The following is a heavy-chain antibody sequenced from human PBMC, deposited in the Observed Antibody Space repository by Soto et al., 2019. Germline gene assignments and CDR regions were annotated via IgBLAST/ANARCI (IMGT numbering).Heavy chain of an antibody. J-gene: IGHJ5*02. D-gene: IGHD1-26*01. Sequence: SLRLSCAASGFIFENFGMSWVRQAPGKGLEWISSISGSGFKKYYADSVKGRFTISRDNSKSTVYLELNNLSAEDTAVYHCAKNQGVELVPLATVDWFDPWGQGSVVTVSS. CDR3: AKNQGVELVPLATVDWFDP. CDR2: ISGSGFKK. V-gene: IGHV3-23*01. CDR1: GFIFENFG.